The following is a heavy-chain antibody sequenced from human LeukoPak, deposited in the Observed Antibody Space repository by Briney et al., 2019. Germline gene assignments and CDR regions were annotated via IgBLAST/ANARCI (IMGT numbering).Heavy chain of an antibody. Sequence: GASVKVSCKASGGTFRSYAISWVRQAPGQGLEWMGGIIPIFGTANYAQKFQGRVTITTDESTSTAYMELSSLRSEDTAVYYCASTYCGGDCYPAGAFDIWGQGTMVTVSS. V-gene: IGHV1-69*05. J-gene: IGHJ3*02. CDR3: ASTYCGGDCYPAGAFDI. CDR1: GGTFRSYA. D-gene: IGHD2-21*02. CDR2: IIPIFGTA.